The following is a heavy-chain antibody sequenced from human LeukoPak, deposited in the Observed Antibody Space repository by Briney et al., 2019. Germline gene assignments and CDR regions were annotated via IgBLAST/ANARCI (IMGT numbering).Heavy chain of an antibody. CDR1: GFTFSSYS. CDR3: ARAMSKGYCSSTSCRNWFDP. CDR2: ISSSSSTI. J-gene: IGHJ5*02. D-gene: IGHD2-2*01. V-gene: IGHV3-48*01. Sequence: PGGSLRLSCAASGFTFSSYSMNWVRQAPGKGLEWVSYISSSSSTIYYADSVKGRFTISRDNAKNSLYLQMNSLRAEDTAVYYCARAMSKGYCSSTSCRNWFDPWGQGTLVTVSS.